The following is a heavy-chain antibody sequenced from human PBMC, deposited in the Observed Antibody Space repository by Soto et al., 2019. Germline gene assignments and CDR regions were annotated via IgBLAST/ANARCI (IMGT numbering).Heavy chain of an antibody. CDR2: ISWNSGSI. V-gene: IGHV3-9*01. CDR3: AKASPWHFDY. Sequence: VQLVESGGGLVQPGRSLRLSCAASGFTFDDYAMHWVRQAPGKGLEWVSGISWNSGSIGYADSVKGRFTISRDNAKNSLYLQMNSLRAEDTALYYCAKASPWHFDYWGQGTLVTVSS. D-gene: IGHD5-12*01. J-gene: IGHJ4*02. CDR1: GFTFDDYA.